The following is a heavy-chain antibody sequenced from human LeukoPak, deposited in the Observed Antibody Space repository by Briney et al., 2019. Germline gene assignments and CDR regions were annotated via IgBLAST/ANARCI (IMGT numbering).Heavy chain of an antibody. D-gene: IGHD3-22*01. Sequence: SETLSLTCAVYGGSFSGYYWSWIRQPPRKGLGWIGEINHSVSTNYKRTLKSRVTISVDTSKNQFSLKLSSVTAADTAVYYCARGPNPDYYDSSGYPGDFDYWGQGTLVTVSS. CDR3: ARGPNPDYYDSSGYPGDFDY. V-gene: IGHV4-34*01. J-gene: IGHJ4*02. CDR1: GGSFSGYY. CDR2: INHSVST.